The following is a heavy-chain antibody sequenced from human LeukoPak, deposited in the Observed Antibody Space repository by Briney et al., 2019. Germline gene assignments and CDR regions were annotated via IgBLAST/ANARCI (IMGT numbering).Heavy chain of an antibody. D-gene: IGHD7-27*01. J-gene: IGHJ4*02. Sequence: SETLSLTCTVSGGSISSSSYYWGWIRQPPGQGLEWIGSIYYSGSTYYNPSLKSRVTISVDTSKNQFSLKLSSVTAADTAVYYCARHRPPGYYFDYWGQGTLVTVSS. CDR3: ARHRPPGYYFDY. V-gene: IGHV4-39*01. CDR1: GGSISSSSYY. CDR2: IYYSGST.